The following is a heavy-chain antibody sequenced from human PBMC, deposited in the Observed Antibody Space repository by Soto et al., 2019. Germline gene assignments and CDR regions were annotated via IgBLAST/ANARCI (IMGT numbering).Heavy chain of an antibody. CDR1: GFTFSTSD. J-gene: IGHJ4*02. Sequence: GGSLRLSCVASGFTFSTSDMHWVRQAPGQGLEWVAVVSYDERNIYYADSVKGRFSVSRDNSKNTPFLHMNSLRAEDTAVYFCAKLVDKSLDDYWGQGALVTVSS. D-gene: IGHD3-16*01. V-gene: IGHV3-30*18. CDR3: AKLVDKSLDDY. CDR2: VSYDERNI.